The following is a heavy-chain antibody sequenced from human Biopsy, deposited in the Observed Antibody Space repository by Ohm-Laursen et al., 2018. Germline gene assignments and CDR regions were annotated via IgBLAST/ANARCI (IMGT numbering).Heavy chain of an antibody. V-gene: IGHV4-59*01. Sequence: TLSLTCTVSGDSISTYYWSWIRQPPGKGLQWIGYIYYTWNTDYNPSLQSRVTISVDTSKNHFSLRLRSMTPADTAMYYCARDRGYYSDRTVPGYFDLWGRGTLVTVSS. CDR3: ARDRGYYSDRTVPGYFDL. D-gene: IGHD3-22*01. J-gene: IGHJ2*01. CDR2: IYYTWNT. CDR1: GDSISTYY.